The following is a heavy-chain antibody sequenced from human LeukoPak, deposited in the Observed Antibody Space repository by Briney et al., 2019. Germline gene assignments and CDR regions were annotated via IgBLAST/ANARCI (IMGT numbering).Heavy chain of an antibody. V-gene: IGHV3-30*02. CDR2: IRYDGSNK. Sequence: PGGSLRLSCAASGFTFSSYGMHWVRQAPGKGLEWVAFIRYDGSNKYYADSVKGRFTISRDNSKNTLYLQMNSLRAEDTAVYYCAKASPPEPAAIGYWGQGTLVTVSS. CDR3: AKASPPEPAAIGY. J-gene: IGHJ4*02. D-gene: IGHD2-2*01. CDR1: GFTFSSYG.